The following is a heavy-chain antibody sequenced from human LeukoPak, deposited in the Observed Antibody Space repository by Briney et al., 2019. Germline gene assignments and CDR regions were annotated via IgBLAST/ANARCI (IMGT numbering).Heavy chain of an antibody. CDR2: IYSGGST. CDR3: AKVSSWWELSPIFDY. Sequence: GGSLRLSCAASGFTVSSNYMSWVRQAPGKGLEWVSVIYSGGSTYYADSVKGRFTISRDNSKNTLYLQMNSLRAEDTAVYYCAKVSSWWELSPIFDYWGQGTLVTVSS. V-gene: IGHV3-53*01. D-gene: IGHD1-26*01. J-gene: IGHJ4*02. CDR1: GFTVSSNY.